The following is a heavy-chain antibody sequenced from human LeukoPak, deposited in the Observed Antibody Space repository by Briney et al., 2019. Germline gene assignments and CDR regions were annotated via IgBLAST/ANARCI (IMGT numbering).Heavy chain of an antibody. J-gene: IGHJ4*02. D-gene: IGHD1-1*01. CDR2: ISVYVGNT. V-gene: IGHV1-18*01. CDR1: GYTFTSYG. Sequence: ASVKVSCKASGYTFTSYGITWVRQAPGQGLEWTGWISVYVGNTNYSQNFQDRVTMTTDTSTSTAYMELRSLRSDDTAVYYCARVDSLSRPYFDYWGQGTLVTVSS. CDR3: ARVDSLSRPYFDY.